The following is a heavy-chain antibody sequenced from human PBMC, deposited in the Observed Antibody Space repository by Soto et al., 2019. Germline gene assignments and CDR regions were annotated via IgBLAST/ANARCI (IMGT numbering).Heavy chain of an antibody. Sequence: GGSLRLSCSASGFTFSSYAMHWVRQAPGKGLEYVSSISTNGGSTHYADSVKGRFTISRDNSKNTQYLQMSSLRADDTAVYYCVKGEYYYDSSGYYPLDYWGQGT. D-gene: IGHD3-22*01. CDR3: VKGEYYYDSSGYYPLDY. CDR1: GFTFSSYA. J-gene: IGHJ4*02. V-gene: IGHV3-64D*06. CDR2: ISTNGGST.